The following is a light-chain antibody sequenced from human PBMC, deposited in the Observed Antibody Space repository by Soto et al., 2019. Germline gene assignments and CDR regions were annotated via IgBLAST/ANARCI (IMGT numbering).Light chain of an antibody. CDR1: SSNIGSNW. CDR2: RNS. CDR3: VSWDDSLYAVV. V-gene: IGLV1-47*01. J-gene: IGLJ2*01. Sequence: QSVLTQPPSTSGTPGQRVTISCSGGSSNIGSNWVYWYHQLPGTAPKLLIYRNSQRPSGVPDRFSGSKSGTSASLAISGLRFEDEADYYCVSWDDSLYAVVFGGGTKLTVL.